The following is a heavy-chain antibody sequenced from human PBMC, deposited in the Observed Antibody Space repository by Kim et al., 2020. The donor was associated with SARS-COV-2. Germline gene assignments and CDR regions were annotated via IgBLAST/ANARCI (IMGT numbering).Heavy chain of an antibody. V-gene: IGHV3-23*01. CDR2: ISGSGGST. Sequence: GGSLRLSCAASGFTFISYAMSWVRQAPGKGLEWVSAISGSGGSTYYADSVKGRFTISRDNSKNTLYLQMNSLRAEDTAVYYCARQYSYGLYYFDYWGQGTLVPVSS. D-gene: IGHD5-18*01. CDR1: GFTFISYA. CDR3: ARQYSYGLYYFDY. J-gene: IGHJ4*02.